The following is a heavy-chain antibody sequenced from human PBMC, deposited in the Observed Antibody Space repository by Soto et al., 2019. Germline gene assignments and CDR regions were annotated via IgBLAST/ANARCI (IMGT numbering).Heavy chain of an antibody. D-gene: IGHD2-2*01. Sequence: EVQLLESGGGLVEPGGSLRLSCVASGFTFSSYAVSWVRQAPGKGLERVSAISGSGGSTYYADSAKGRFTISRDNSKNTVFLQVNSLRAEDTAIYYCAKTGNIVLVPADKNWLDSWGQGTLVIVSS. CDR2: ISGSGGST. CDR1: GFTFSSYA. J-gene: IGHJ5*01. V-gene: IGHV3-23*01. CDR3: AKTGNIVLVPADKNWLDS.